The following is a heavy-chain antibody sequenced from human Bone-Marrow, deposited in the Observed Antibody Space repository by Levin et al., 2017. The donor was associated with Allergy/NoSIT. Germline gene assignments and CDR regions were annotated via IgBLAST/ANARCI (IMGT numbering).Heavy chain of an antibody. V-gene: IGHV2-5*02. CDR1: GFSLSTGGVG. D-gene: IGHD2-21*02. Sequence: GSGPTLVKPTQTLTLTCTFTGFSLSTGGVGVGWIRQPPGKALDWLAFIYWDDEKHYSPSLKGRLTITKDTSKNQVVLTMTNLDPVDTATYYCAHRPSTIGGGLVTFDAFDIWGQGTTVTVSS. CDR3: AHRPSTIGGGLVTFDAFDI. J-gene: IGHJ3*02. CDR2: IYWDDEK.